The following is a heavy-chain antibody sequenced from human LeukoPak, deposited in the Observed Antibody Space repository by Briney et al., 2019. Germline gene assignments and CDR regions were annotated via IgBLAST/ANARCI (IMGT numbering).Heavy chain of an antibody. V-gene: IGHV3-53*04. CDR2: IYGDGAA. Sequence: GGSLRLSCEASGFNVSSNYMTWVRQAPGKGLQWVSLIYGDGAADYVASVKGRFHTSRHNTKNTLYLQMNSLGAEDTAVYYCARGIIYLDYWGQGTLVTVSS. J-gene: IGHJ4*02. D-gene: IGHD3-10*01. CDR3: ARGIIYLDY. CDR1: GFNVSSNY.